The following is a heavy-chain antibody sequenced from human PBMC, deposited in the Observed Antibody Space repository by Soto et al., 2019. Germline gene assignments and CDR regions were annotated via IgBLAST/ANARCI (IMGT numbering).Heavy chain of an antibody. CDR1: GGSISSDDYY. CDR3: ARDRSNSPDYFDY. V-gene: IGHV4-30-4*01. J-gene: IGHJ4*02. D-gene: IGHD6-6*01. CDR2: IYYNGRT. Sequence: SETLSLTCTVSGGSISSDDYYWSWIRQPPGKGLEWIGYIYYNGRTDYNPSLKSRVVISIDTSKNQFSLNLNSVSAADTAVYYCARDRSNSPDYFDYWGQGTLVTVSS.